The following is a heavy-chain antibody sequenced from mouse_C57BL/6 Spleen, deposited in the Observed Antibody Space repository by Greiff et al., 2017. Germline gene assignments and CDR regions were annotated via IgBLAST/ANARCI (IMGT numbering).Heavy chain of an antibody. J-gene: IGHJ2*01. CDR2: IDPSDSYT. CDR3: ARSSYYSNYCFDY. D-gene: IGHD2-5*01. CDR1: GYTFTSYW. Sequence: VQLQQPGAELVMPGASVKLSCKASGYTFTSYWMHWVKQRPGQGLEWIGEIDPSDSYTNYNQKFKGKSTLTVDKSSSTAYMQLSSLTSEDSAVYYCARSSYYSNYCFDYWGQGTTLTVSS. V-gene: IGHV1-69*01.